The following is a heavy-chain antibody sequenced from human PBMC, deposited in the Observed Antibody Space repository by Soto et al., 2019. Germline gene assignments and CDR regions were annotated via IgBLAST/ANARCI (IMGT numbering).Heavy chain of an antibody. CDR2: LSGGGSTT. Sequence: EVQLLESGGGFVQPGESLRLSCAASGFTFSLSAMSWVRQAPGRGLDWVSSLSGGGSTTDYADSVKCRFTISRDNSKNTVHLQMTSLRAEDTAVYYCAKGPEYDILTGCDYWGQGALVTVSS. V-gene: IGHV3-23*01. CDR1: GFTFSLSA. CDR3: AKGPEYDILTGCDY. J-gene: IGHJ4*02. D-gene: IGHD3-9*01.